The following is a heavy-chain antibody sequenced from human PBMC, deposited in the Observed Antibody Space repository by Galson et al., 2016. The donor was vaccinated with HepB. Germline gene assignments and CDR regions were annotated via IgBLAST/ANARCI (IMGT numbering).Heavy chain of an antibody. J-gene: IGHJ4*02. CDR1: GFTFSSYA. CDR2: IMKEGSML. Sequence: SLRLSCAASGFTFSSYAMHWVRQAPGKGLVWVSRIMKEGSMLSYADSVKGRFTISRDNAKNTVYLQMNSLRAEDTAIYYCARDGGNHNFDYWGQGTLVTVPS. CDR3: ARDGGNHNFDY. V-gene: IGHV3-74*01. D-gene: IGHD3-16*01.